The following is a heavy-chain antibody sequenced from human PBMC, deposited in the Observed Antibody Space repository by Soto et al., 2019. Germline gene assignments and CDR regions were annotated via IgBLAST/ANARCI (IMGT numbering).Heavy chain of an antibody. J-gene: IGHJ6*02. V-gene: IGHV3-33*01. Sequence: GGSLRLSCAASGFTFSSYGMHWVRQAPGKGLEWVAVIWYDGSNKYYADSVKGRFTISRDNSKNTLYLQMNSLRAEDTAVYYCARPQHRDYYYYYGMDVWGQGTTVTVSS. CDR3: ARPQHRDYYYYYGMDV. CDR1: GFTFSSYG. CDR2: IWYDGSNK.